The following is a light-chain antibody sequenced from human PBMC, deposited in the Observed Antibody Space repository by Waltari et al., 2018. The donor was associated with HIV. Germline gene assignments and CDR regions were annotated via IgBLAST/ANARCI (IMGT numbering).Light chain of an antibody. Sequence: QSALTQPRSVSGSPGPSVTISCTGTSSDVCVSNFVSWYQQHPGKAPKLMIYDVSKRPSGVPDRFSGSKSGNTASLTISGLQAEDEADYYCCSYAGSYPVVFGGGTKLTVL. V-gene: IGLV2-11*01. CDR2: DVS. CDR1: SSDVCVSNF. CDR3: CSYAGSYPVV. J-gene: IGLJ2*01.